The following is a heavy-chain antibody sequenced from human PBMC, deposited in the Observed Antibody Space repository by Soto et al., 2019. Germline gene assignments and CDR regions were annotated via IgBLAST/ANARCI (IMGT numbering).Heavy chain of an antibody. D-gene: IGHD6-6*01. CDR3: AKNGPRYGYSSSSTDLDY. V-gene: IGHV3-23*01. CDR1: GFTFSNYA. Sequence: EVQLLESGGGLVQPGGSLRLSCAASGFTFSNYAMSWVRQAPGKGLEWVSAISTSGSNTYYADSVKGRFSISRDSSKTTRYQHMHSLTAEETAVYYCAKNGPRYGYSSSSTDLDYWRQGTLVTVSS. J-gene: IGHJ4*02. CDR2: ISTSGSNT.